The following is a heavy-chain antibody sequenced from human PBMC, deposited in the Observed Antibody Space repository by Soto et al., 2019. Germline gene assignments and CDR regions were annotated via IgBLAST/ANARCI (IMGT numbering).Heavy chain of an antibody. J-gene: IGHJ3*02. CDR3: ARDATFGTKGGSFDI. CDR1: GFTFRIYS. D-gene: IGHD3-16*01. V-gene: IGHV3-33*01. Sequence: QVQLVESGGGVVQPGRSLRLSCAATGFTFRIYSMHWVRQSPGKGLEWVAVMWYDGTNKYYGESVKGRFTISRANSENTLYLQMNSLRVEDTAVYYCARDATFGTKGGSFDIWCHGTLVTVSS. CDR2: MWYDGTNK.